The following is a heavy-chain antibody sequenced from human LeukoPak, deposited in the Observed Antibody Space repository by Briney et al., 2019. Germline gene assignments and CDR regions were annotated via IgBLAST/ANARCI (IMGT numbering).Heavy chain of an antibody. D-gene: IGHD5-18*01. V-gene: IGHV3-7*01. CDR3: ARGGYTYDI. J-gene: IGHJ4*02. CDR2: IKQDGSEK. Sequence: PGGSLRLSCAAFGFTFTSYWMTWVRQAPGKGLEWVANIKQDGSEKNYVDSVKGRFTISRDNAKNSLYLQMNSLRGEDTAVYYCARGGYTYDIWGQGTLVIVSS. CDR1: GFTFTSYW.